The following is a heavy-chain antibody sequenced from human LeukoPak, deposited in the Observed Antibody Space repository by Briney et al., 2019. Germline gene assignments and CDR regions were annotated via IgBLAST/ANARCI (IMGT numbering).Heavy chain of an antibody. CDR3: ARNSREEIDP. D-gene: IGHD1-26*01. CDR2: IYYNGST. Sequence: SETLSLTCTVSGGSISSSSYYWGWIRQPPGKGLEWIGSIYYNGSTYYHPSLKSRVPISVDTSKNQFNVKLSSVSAGDTAVYYCARNSREEIDPCGQGTLVTVSS. J-gene: IGHJ5*02. CDR1: GGSISSSSYY. V-gene: IGHV4-39*01.